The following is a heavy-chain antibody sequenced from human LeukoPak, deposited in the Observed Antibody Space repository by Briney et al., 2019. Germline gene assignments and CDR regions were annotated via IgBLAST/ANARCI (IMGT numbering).Heavy chain of an antibody. Sequence: ASVPVSFQASGYTFTNYDINWVRQATGQGLAWMGWMNPNSGNTGYAQKFQGRVTMTRNTSISTAYMELSSLRSDDTAVYYCARGKNQFLWFGELFHYYYYGMGVWGQGTTVTVAS. CDR1: GYTFTNYD. D-gene: IGHD3-10*01. V-gene: IGHV1-8*01. CDR3: ARGKNQFLWFGELFHYYYYGMGV. J-gene: IGHJ6*02. CDR2: MNPNSGNT.